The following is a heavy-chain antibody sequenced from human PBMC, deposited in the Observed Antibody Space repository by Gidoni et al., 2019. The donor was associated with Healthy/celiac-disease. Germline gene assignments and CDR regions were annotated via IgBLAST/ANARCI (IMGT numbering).Heavy chain of an antibody. V-gene: IGHV1-8*01. Sequence: QVQLVQSGAQVKKPGASVKVSCKASGYIFTSYDINWVRQATGQGIEWMGWMNPNSGNAGYAQKFQGRVTMTRNTSISTAYMELSSLRSEDTAVYYCARGRYSGYGMDVWGQGTTVTVSS. CDR2: MNPNSGNA. CDR3: ARGRYSGYGMDV. J-gene: IGHJ6*02. D-gene: IGHD5-12*01. CDR1: GYIFTSYD.